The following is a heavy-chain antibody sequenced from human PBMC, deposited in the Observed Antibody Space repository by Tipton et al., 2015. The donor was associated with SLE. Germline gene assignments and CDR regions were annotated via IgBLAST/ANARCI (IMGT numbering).Heavy chain of an antibody. D-gene: IGHD3-16*01. J-gene: IGHJ6*03. V-gene: IGHV3-74*01. CDR3: ARCLAEYYYYYMDV. CDR1: GFTFSSYW. CDR2: ISRDGTST. Sequence: SLRLSCTASGFTFSSYWMHWVRQAPGKGLVWVSRISRDGTSTDYADSVKGRFTISRDNAQNTMYLQMNSLRGEDTAVYYCARCLAEYYYYYMDVWGKGTTVTVSS.